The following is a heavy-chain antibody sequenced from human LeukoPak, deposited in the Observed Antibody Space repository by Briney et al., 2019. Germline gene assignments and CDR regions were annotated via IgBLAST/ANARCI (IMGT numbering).Heavy chain of an antibody. CDR2: IRSKANSYAT. D-gene: IGHD6-19*01. CDR3: TIPKDSSGWYRARYYYYMDV. J-gene: IGHJ6*03. Sequence: GGSLRLSCAASGFTFSGSAMHWVRQASGKGLEWVGRIRSKANSYATAYAASVKGRFTISRDDSKNTAYLQMNSLKTEDTAVYYCTIPKDSSGWYRARYYYYMDVWGKGTTVTVSS. CDR1: GFTFSGSA. V-gene: IGHV3-73*01.